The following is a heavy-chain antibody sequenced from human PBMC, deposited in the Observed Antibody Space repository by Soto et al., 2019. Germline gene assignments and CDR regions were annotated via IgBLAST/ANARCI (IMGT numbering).Heavy chain of an antibody. Sequence: GESLKISCKGSGYSFTSYWIGWVRQMPGKGLEWMGIIYPGDSDTRYSPSFQGQVTISADKSISTAYLQWSSLKASDTAMYYCVRHEGVAVAGPPSHYWGQGTLVTVSS. CDR2: IYPGDSDT. D-gene: IGHD6-19*01. V-gene: IGHV5-51*01. CDR1: GYSFTSYW. J-gene: IGHJ4*02. CDR3: VRHEGVAVAGPPSHY.